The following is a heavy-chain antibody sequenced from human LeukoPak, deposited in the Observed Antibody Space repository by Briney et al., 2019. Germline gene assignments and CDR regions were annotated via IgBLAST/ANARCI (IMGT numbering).Heavy chain of an antibody. V-gene: IGHV3-30*03. CDR1: GFTFSSYG. CDR2: ISYDGTNK. J-gene: IGHJ2*01. Sequence: GRSLRLSCAASGFTFSSYGMHWVRQAPGKGLEWVAVISYDGTNKYYADSVKGRFTISRDNSKNTLYLQMNSLRAEDTAVYYCARAILGVTPIWYFDLWGRGTLVTVSS. CDR3: ARAILGVTPIWYFDL. D-gene: IGHD2-21*02.